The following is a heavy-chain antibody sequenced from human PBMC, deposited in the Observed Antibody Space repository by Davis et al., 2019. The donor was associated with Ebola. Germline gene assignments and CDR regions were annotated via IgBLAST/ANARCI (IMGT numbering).Heavy chain of an antibody. Sequence: GGSLRLSCATSGFTFNSYAMNWVRQAPGKGLEWVSTISGRGDRPYYADSVKGRFTISRDNSKNTLYLQMNSLRAEDTAVYYCARALGLRLGPLFGYWGQGTLVTVSS. CDR2: ISGRGDRP. J-gene: IGHJ4*02. V-gene: IGHV3-23*01. CDR3: ARALGLRLGPLFGY. D-gene: IGHD3-16*01. CDR1: GFTFNSYA.